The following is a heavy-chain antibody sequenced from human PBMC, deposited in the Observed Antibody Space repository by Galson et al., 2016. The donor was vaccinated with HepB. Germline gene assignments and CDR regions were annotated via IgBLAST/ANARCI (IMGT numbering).Heavy chain of an antibody. CDR2: ISSINSAT. J-gene: IGHJ4*02. D-gene: IGHD1-1*01. Sequence: LRLSCAASGFTFSSYSMSWVRQAPGKGLEWISYISSINSATSYADSVKGRFTVSRDNSKNTVNLQMNSLRAEDTAMYYCNGGNEDVDYWGQGTLVTVSS. CDR1: GFTFSSYS. V-gene: IGHV3-48*01. CDR3: NGGNEDVDY.